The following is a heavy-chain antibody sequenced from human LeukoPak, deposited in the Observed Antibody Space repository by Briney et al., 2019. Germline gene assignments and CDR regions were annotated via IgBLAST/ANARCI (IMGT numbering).Heavy chain of an antibody. CDR1: GYSFTSYW. V-gene: IGHV5-51*01. CDR2: IYPGGSDT. Sequence: GESLKISCKGSGYSFTSYWIGWVRQMPGKGLEWMGIIYPGGSDTRNTPSFQGQVTISADKSISTAYLQWSSLKASDTAMYYCASLSYCSSTSCYAPVWSYYYGMDVWGQGTTVTVSS. J-gene: IGHJ6*02. D-gene: IGHD2-2*01. CDR3: ASLSYCSSTSCYAPVWSYYYGMDV.